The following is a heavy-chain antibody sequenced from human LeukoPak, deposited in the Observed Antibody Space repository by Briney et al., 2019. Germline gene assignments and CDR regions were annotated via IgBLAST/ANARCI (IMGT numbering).Heavy chain of an antibody. D-gene: IGHD3-10*01. CDR2: IKQDGSEK. CDR3: ARVLREFFGSGTYVKSLDY. CDR1: GFTFSSYL. J-gene: IGHJ4*02. Sequence: PGGSLRLSCAASGFTFSSYLMSWVRQAPGKGLEWVANIKQDGSEKYYVDSVKGRFTISRDNSKNTLYLQMNNLQAEDTAVYYCARVLREFFGSGTYVKSLDYWGQGTLVTVSS. V-gene: IGHV3-7*03.